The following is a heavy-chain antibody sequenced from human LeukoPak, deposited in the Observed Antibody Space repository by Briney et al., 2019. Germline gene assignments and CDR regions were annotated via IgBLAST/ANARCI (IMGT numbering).Heavy chain of an antibody. Sequence: PGGSLRLSCEASGFIFSSYAMSWVRQAPGKGLEWVSGISDSGGSTYYADSVKGRFTISRDNSKNTLYLHMNSLRAEDTALYYCAKAGGILTTLNWFGPWGQGTLVTVSS. CDR2: ISDSGGST. J-gene: IGHJ5*02. CDR3: AKAGGILTTLNWFGP. V-gene: IGHV3-23*01. CDR1: GFIFSSYA. D-gene: IGHD4/OR15-4a*01.